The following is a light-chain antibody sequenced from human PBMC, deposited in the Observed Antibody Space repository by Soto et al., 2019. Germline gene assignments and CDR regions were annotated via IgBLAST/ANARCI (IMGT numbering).Light chain of an antibody. CDR2: DVS. CDR3: CSYAGNYLYV. Sequence: QSALTQPASVSGSPGQSITISCTGTSSDVGTYNYVSWYQHHPGKAPKLMIYDVSQRPSGVPDRFSGSKSGNTASLTISGLQAEDEADYYCCSYAGNYLYVFGTGTKVTV. J-gene: IGLJ1*01. CDR1: SSDVGTYNY. V-gene: IGLV2-11*01.